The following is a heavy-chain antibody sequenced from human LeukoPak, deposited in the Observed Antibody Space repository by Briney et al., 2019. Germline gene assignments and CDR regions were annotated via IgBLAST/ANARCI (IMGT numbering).Heavy chain of an antibody. CDR3: ARDLARVVVSALDV. CDR2: IRYDGSNK. CDR1: GFTFSSYG. V-gene: IGHV3-30*02. J-gene: IGHJ6*04. Sequence: GGSLRLSCAASGFTFSSYGMHWVRQAPGKGLEWVAFIRYDGSNKYYADSVKGRFTISRDNSKNTLYLQMNSLRAEDTAVYYCARDLARVVVSALDVWGKGTTVTVSS. D-gene: IGHD3-22*01.